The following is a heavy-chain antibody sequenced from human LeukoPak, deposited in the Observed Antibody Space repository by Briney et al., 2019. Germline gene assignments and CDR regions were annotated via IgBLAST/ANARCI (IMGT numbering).Heavy chain of an antibody. CDR2: IYYSGST. J-gene: IGHJ6*03. CDR1: GGSISSSTFY. CDR3: ARAYRGSSGWYYYYYMDV. V-gene: IGHV4-39*07. Sequence: SETLSLPCTVSGGSISSSTFYWGWIRQPPGKGLEWIGTIYYSGSTFYNPSLKSRVTVSVDTSKNQFSLKLSSVTAADTAVYYCARAYRGSSGWYYYYYMDVWGKGTTVTISS. D-gene: IGHD6-19*01.